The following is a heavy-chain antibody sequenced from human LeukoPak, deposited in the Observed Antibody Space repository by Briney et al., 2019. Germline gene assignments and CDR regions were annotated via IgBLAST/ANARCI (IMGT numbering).Heavy chain of an antibody. D-gene: IGHD4-17*01. J-gene: IGHJ5*02. CDR1: GGSISSGDYY. Sequence: PSETLSLTCTVSGGSISSGDYYWSWIRQPPGKGLEWIGYIYYSGSTYYNPSLKSRVTISVDTSKNQFSLKLSSVTAADTAVYYCARHDYGDYVSSWFDPWGQGTLVTVSS. V-gene: IGHV4-30-4*01. CDR3: ARHDYGDYVSSWFDP. CDR2: IYYSGST.